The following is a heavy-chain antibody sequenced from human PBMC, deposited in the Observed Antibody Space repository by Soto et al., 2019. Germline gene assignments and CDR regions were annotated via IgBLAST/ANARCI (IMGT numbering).Heavy chain of an antibody. V-gene: IGHV4-59*08. CDR2: IYYSGST. J-gene: IGHJ3*02. D-gene: IGHD1-26*01. CDR1: GGSISSYY. Sequence: QVQLQESGPGLVKPSETLSLTCTVPGGSISSYYWSWIRQPPGKGLEWIGYIYYSGSTNYNPSLKSRVTISVDTSKNQFSLKLSSVTAADTAVYYCARRWGYAFDIWGQGTMVTVSS. CDR3: ARRWGYAFDI.